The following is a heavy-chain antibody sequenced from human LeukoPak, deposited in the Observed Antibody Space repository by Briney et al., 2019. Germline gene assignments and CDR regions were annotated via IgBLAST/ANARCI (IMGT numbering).Heavy chain of an antibody. D-gene: IGHD3-3*01. CDR2: IYYSGST. J-gene: IGHJ6*02. CDR1: GGSISSSSYY. Sequence: SETLSLTCTVSGGSISSSSYYWGWLRQPPGKGLEWIGSIYYSGSTYYNPSLKSRVTISVDTSKNQFSLKLSSVTAADTAVYYCARGGKSHYDFWSGYNGFAFYYYGMDVWGQGTTVTVSS. CDR3: ARGGKSHYDFWSGYNGFAFYYYGMDV. V-gene: IGHV4-39*07.